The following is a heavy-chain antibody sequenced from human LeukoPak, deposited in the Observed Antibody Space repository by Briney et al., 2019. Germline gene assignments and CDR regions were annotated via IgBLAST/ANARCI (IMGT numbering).Heavy chain of an antibody. D-gene: IGHD3-22*01. Sequence: GGSLRLSCVASGFTFSNYGMNWVRQAPGQGLEWVSFISNSGTPICYADSVKGRFTISRDNAGNSLYLQMDSLRAEDTAVYYCARDDYYDSSGSYYAPFGFDSWGQGTLVTVSS. V-gene: IGHV3-48*01. CDR3: ARDDYYDSSGSYYAPFGFDS. CDR1: GFTFSNYG. CDR2: ISNSGTPI. J-gene: IGHJ4*02.